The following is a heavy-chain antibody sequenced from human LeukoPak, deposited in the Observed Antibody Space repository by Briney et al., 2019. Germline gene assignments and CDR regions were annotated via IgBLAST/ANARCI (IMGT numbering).Heavy chain of an antibody. CDR1: GYSSSTGYY. Sequence: SETLSLTCPVSGYSSSTGYYWGWIRQPPGKGLEWIGSIYHSGSTCYNPSLKSRVTISVDTSENQFSLNLTSVTAADTAVYYCARGLGYCSGGNCYSADPSFHYWGQGTLVTVSS. CDR2: IYHSGST. J-gene: IGHJ4*02. CDR3: ARGLGYCSGGNCYSADPSFHY. D-gene: IGHD2-15*01. V-gene: IGHV4-38-2*01.